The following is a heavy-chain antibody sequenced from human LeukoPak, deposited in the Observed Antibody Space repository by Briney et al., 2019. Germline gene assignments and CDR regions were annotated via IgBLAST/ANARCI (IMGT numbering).Heavy chain of an antibody. CDR1: GGSISSGGYY. CDR2: IYHSGST. Sequence: TTSQTLSLTCTVSGGSISSGGYYWSWIRQPPGKGLEWIGYIYHSGSTYYNPSLKSRVTISVDRSKNQFSLKLSSVTAADTAVYYCARDRGDYYDSSGSFDYWGQGTLVTVSS. J-gene: IGHJ4*02. D-gene: IGHD3-22*01. CDR3: ARDRGDYYDSSGSFDY. V-gene: IGHV4-30-2*01.